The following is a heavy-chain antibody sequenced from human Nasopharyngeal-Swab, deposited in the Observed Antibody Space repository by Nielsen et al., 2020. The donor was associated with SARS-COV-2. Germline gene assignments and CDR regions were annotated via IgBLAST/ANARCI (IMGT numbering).Heavy chain of an antibody. CDR2: IIPIFGTV. J-gene: IGHJ6*03. CDR1: GGTFSSYA. V-gene: IGHV1-69*13. CDR3: ARDSGIVVRLSYYYYMDV. D-gene: IGHD6-6*01. Sequence: SVKVSCKASGGTFSSYAISWVRQAPGQGLEWMGGIIPIFGTVNYAQKFQGRVTITADESTSTAYMELSSLRSEDTAVYYCARDSGIVVRLSYYYYMDVWGKGTTVTVSS.